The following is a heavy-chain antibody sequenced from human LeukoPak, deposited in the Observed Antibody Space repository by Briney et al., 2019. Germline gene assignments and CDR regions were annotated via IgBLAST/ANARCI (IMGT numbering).Heavy chain of an antibody. CDR2: IIPIFGTA. CDR1: GGTFSNYA. V-gene: IGHV1-69*13. Sequence: EASVKVSCKASGGTFSNYAISWVRQAPGQGLEWMGGIIPIFGTANYAQKFQGRVTITADESTSTAYMELSSLRSEDTAVYYCARGGDRCSSTSCLAYNWFDPWGQGTLVTVSS. CDR3: ARGGDRCSSTSCLAYNWFDP. D-gene: IGHD2-2*01. J-gene: IGHJ5*02.